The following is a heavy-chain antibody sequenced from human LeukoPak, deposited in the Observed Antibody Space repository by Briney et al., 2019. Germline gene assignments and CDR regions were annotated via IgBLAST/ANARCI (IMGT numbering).Heavy chain of an antibody. CDR1: GFTFSSYS. J-gene: IGHJ3*02. D-gene: IGHD1-1*01. CDR3: AKYNWNDGRVFDI. Sequence: GGSLRLSCAASGFTFSSYSMNWVRQAPGKGLEWVSYISSSSSTIYYADSVKGRFTISRDNAKNSLYLQMNSLRGADTAVYYCAKYNWNDGRVFDIWGQGTMVTVSS. V-gene: IGHV3-48*01. CDR2: ISSSSSTI.